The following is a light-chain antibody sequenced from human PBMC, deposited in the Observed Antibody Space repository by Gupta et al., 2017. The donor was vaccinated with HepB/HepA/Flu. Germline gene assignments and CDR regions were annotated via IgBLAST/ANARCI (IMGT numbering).Light chain of an antibody. CDR3: AAWDDSLIGLV. CDR2: CDD. CDR1: SSNIGKNV. V-gene: IGLV1-36*01. J-gene: IGLJ3*02. Sequence: QSVLTQPPSVSEAPRQRVTISCSGSSSNIGKNVVNWYQQLPGTSPKLLIYCDDLLPSGVSDRFSGSRSGTSASLAIRGLQSEDEAEYYCAAWDDSLIGLVFGGGTKLTVL.